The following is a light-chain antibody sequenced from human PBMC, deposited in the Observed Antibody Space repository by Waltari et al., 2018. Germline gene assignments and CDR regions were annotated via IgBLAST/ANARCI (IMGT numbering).Light chain of an antibody. Sequence: QSVLTQPPSASGTPGQRVTISCSGSSSNIGSNPVNWYQQFPTPAPKLLMYYNDRRPSGVPDRFSGSKSGTSASLAISGLQSGDEADYYCAAFDDSLNGWVFGGGTKLTVL. CDR2: YND. CDR1: SSNIGSNP. V-gene: IGLV1-44*01. J-gene: IGLJ3*02. CDR3: AAFDDSLNGWV.